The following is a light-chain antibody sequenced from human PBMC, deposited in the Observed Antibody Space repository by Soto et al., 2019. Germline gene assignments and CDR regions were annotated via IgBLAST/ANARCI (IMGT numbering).Light chain of an antibody. CDR1: QSLSSSY. J-gene: IGKJ2*01. CDR2: GAS. CDR3: QQYPGYT. V-gene: IGKV3-20*01. Sequence: EIVLTQSPGTLSLSPGERATLSCRASQSLSSSYLAWYQQKPGQAPRLLIYGASIRATGIPDRFSGSGSGTDFTLTISRLEPEDFAVYYCQQYPGYTFGQGTNLEIK.